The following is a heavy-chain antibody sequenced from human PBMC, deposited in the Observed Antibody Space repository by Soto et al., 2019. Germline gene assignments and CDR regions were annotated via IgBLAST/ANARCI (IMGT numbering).Heavy chain of an antibody. CDR1: GFTFSDYF. CDR2: IGGDGGTI. Sequence: QVQLVESGGGLVKPGGSLRLSCAASGFTFSDYFMSWLRQAPGRGLEWLSYIGGDGGTITYADSVKGRFAISRDNAKNSLYLQMNSLRAEDTAVYYCATVRYTTAAGTADYWGQGTLVTVSS. V-gene: IGHV3-11*01. D-gene: IGHD6-13*01. CDR3: ATVRYTTAAGTADY. J-gene: IGHJ4*02.